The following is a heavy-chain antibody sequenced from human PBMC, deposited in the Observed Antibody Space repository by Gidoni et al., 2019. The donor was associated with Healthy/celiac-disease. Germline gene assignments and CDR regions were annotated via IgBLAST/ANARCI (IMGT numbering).Heavy chain of an antibody. CDR1: GGSFSGYY. CDR2: FNHSGST. CDR3: ASGGY. J-gene: IGHJ4*01. Sequence: QVQLQQWGAGLLKLSGTLSLTCAVYGGSFSGYYWSWCRQPPGKGMEWIGEFNHSGSTNSTRSLESRVTISVDTTKSQFSLEVSSVTAADTAVYYWASGGYWGQGTLVTVSS. V-gene: IGHV4-34*01.